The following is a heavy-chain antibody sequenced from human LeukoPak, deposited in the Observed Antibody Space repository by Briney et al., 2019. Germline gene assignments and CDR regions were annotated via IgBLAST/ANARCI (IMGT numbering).Heavy chain of an antibody. CDR2: IIPIFGTA. J-gene: IGHJ3*02. CDR3: ATPKYSSGWYGAWCEAFDI. Sequence: SVKVSCKASGGTFSSYAISWVRQAPGQGLEWMGRIIPIFGTANYAQKFQGRVTITTDESTSTAYMELSSLRSEDTAVYYCATPKYSSGWYGAWCEAFDIWGQGTMVTV. V-gene: IGHV1-69*05. CDR1: GGTFSSYA. D-gene: IGHD6-19*01.